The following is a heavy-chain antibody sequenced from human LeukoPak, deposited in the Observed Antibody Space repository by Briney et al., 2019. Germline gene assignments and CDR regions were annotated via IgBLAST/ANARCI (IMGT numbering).Heavy chain of an antibody. CDR1: GFTFSSYA. D-gene: IGHD6-6*01. CDR2: ISYDGGNK. CDR3: ARDREAARPGLFDY. V-gene: IGHV3-30*04. J-gene: IGHJ4*02. Sequence: GGSLRLSCAASGFTFSSYAMHWVRQAPGKGLEWVAVISYDGGNKYYADSVKGRFTISRDNSKNTLYLQMNSLRAEDTAVYYCARDREAARPGLFDYWGQGTLVTVSS.